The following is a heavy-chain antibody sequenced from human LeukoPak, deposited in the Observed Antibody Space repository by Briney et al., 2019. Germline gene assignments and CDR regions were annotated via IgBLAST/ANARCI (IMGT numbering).Heavy chain of an antibody. V-gene: IGHV4-39*07. CDR3: ARASTGSSSHSNRHFDY. J-gene: IGHJ4*02. D-gene: IGHD6-6*01. CDR2: IYHSGST. CDR1: DDPITSSNYY. Sequence: PSETLSLTCTVSDDPITSSNYYWGWIRQPPGKGLEWIGEIYHSGSTNYNPSLKSRVTISVDKSKNQFSLKLSSVTAADTAVYYCARASTGSSSHSNRHFDYWGQGTLVTVSS.